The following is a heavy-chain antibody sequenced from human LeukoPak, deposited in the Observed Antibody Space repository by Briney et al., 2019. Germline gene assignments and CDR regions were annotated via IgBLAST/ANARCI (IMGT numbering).Heavy chain of an antibody. Sequence: GRSLRLSCAASGFTFSSYAMHWVRQAPGKGLEWVAKMKEDGGEIHYVDSVKGRFTISRDNAKNSLDLQMNSLRVDDTAVYYCVRDRGYSTFDYWGQGTLVIVSS. J-gene: IGHJ4*02. CDR2: MKEDGGEI. CDR3: VRDRGYSTFDY. D-gene: IGHD4-23*01. V-gene: IGHV3-7*01. CDR1: GFTFSSYA.